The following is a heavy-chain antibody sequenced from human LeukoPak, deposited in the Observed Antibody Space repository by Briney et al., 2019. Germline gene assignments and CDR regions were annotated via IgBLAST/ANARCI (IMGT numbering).Heavy chain of an antibody. D-gene: IGHD2-15*01. V-gene: IGHV4-30-4*01. CDR2: ISYSGSA. J-gene: IGHJ5*02. Sequence: SQTLSLTCTVSGASISSGDYYWSWIRQPPGKGLEWIGYISYSGSAYYNPSLKSRVTISVGTSENQFSLRLSSVTAADTAVYYCARVVVVAASNWFDPWGQGTLVTVSS. CDR3: ARVVVVAASNWFDP. CDR1: GASISSGDYY.